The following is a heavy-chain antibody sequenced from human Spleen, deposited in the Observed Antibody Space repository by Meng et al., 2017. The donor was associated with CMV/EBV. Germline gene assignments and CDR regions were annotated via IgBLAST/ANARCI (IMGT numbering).Heavy chain of an antibody. Sequence: SISSAIHYWSWIRQYPGKGLEWIGYIYYSGSTYYNPSLRGRVSISADMSKNQFSLKLTSVTAADTAVYYYARVSGDSGGNTDRFDAWGQGTLVTVSS. CDR3: ARVSGDSGGNTDRFDA. J-gene: IGHJ5*02. CDR1: SISSAIHY. D-gene: IGHD4/OR15-4a*01. V-gene: IGHV4-31*02. CDR2: IYYSGST.